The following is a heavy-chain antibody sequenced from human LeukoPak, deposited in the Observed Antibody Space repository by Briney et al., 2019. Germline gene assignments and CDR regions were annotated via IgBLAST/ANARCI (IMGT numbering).Heavy chain of an antibody. CDR3: ARGERDYVWGSYRWGAFDI. J-gene: IGHJ3*02. CDR1: GFTFSDYY. V-gene: IGHV3-11*01. Sequence: GGSLRLSCAASGFTFSDYYMSWIRQAPGKGLEWVSYISSSGSTIYYADSVKGRFTISRDNAKNSLYLQMNSLRAEDTAVYYCARGERDYVWGSYRWGAFDIWGQGTMVTVSS. CDR2: ISSSGSTI. D-gene: IGHD3-16*02.